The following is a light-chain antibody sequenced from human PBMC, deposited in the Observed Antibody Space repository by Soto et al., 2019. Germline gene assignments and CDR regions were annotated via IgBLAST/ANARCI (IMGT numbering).Light chain of an antibody. CDR2: GDN. CDR3: QTYDTSLSAWV. J-gene: IGLJ3*02. CDR1: SSNIGSGYS. Sequence: QSVLTQPPSVSGAPGPTVTISCTGSSSNIGSGYSVNWYQQFPGTAPKVLISGDNNRPSGVPDRISVSKSGTSASLAITGLQADDEADYYCQTYDTSLSAWVFGGGTKLTVL. V-gene: IGLV1-40*01.